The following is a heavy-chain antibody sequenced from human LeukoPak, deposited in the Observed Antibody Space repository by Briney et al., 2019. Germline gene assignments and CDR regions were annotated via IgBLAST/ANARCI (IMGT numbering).Heavy chain of an antibody. CDR3: ARVTRDYYGSGSYSPVIPRTYYFDY. D-gene: IGHD3-10*01. Sequence: GGSLRLSCAASGFTFSSYGMHWVRQAPGKGLEWVAVISYDGSNKYYADSVKGRFTISRDNAKNSLYLQMNSLRDEDTAVYYCARVTRDYYGSGSYSPVIPRTYYFDYWGQGTLVTVSS. J-gene: IGHJ4*02. V-gene: IGHV3-30*03. CDR1: GFTFSSYG. CDR2: ISYDGSNK.